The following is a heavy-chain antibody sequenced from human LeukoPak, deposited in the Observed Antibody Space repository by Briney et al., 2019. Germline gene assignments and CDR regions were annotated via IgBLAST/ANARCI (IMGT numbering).Heavy chain of an antibody. J-gene: IGHJ4*02. CDR1: GGSITGGNYY. V-gene: IGHV4-39*07. Sequence: SETLSLTCTVSGGSITGGNYYWAWIRQPPGKGLEWIGSIYYSGSTYYNPSLESRLTISVNTSTNQFSLKLTSVTAADTAIYYCARDLVRRMRYYFEYWGQGTLVTVSS. CDR2: IYYSGST. D-gene: IGHD2-8*01. CDR3: ARDLVRRMRYYFEY.